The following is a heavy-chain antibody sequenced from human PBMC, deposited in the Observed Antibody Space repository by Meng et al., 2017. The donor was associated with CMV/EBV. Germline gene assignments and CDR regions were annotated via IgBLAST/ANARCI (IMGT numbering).Heavy chain of an antibody. CDR1: GFTFSSYW. CDR3: ARDLGTMVRGVKSWFDP. Sequence: GESLKISCAASGFTFSSYWMSWVRQAPGKGLEWVASIKQDGSEKYYVDSVKGRFTISRDNAKNSLYLQMNSLRAEDTAVYYCARDLGTMVRGVKSWFDPWGQGTLVTVSS. D-gene: IGHD3-10*01. CDR2: IKQDGSEK. V-gene: IGHV3-7*01. J-gene: IGHJ5*02.